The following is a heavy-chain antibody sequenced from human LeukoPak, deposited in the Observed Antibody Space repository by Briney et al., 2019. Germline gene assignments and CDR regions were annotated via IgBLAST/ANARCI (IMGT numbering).Heavy chain of an antibody. CDR1: GFTFSSYW. D-gene: IGHD1-26*01. CDR2: INTDGSST. V-gene: IGHV3-74*01. Sequence: GGSLRLSCAASGFTFSSYWMHWVRQAPGKGLVWVSRINTDGSSTSYADSVKGRFTISRDNAKNSLYLQMHSLRAEDTAVYYCARGRTDFGSLRGDFDYWGQGTLVTVSS. CDR3: ARGRTDFGSLRGDFDY. J-gene: IGHJ4*02.